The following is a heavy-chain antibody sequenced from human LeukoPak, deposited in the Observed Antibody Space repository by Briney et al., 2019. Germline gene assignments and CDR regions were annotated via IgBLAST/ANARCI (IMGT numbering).Heavy chain of an antibody. CDR3: ARRTGVLRYFDWFDNWFDP. CDR1: GGSISSYY. CDR2: IYTSGST. V-gene: IGHV4-4*07. J-gene: IGHJ5*02. Sequence: SETLSLTCTVSGGSISSYYWSWIRQPAGKGLEWIGRIYTSGSTNYNPSLKSRVTMSVDTSKNQFSLKLSSVTAADTAVYYCARRTGVLRYFDWFDNWFDPWGQGTLVTVSS. D-gene: IGHD3-9*01.